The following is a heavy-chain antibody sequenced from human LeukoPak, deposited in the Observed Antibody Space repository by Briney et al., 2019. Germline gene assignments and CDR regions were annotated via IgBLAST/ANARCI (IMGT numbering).Heavy chain of an antibody. CDR3: ARLLGYSPYYYYYYGMDV. J-gene: IGHJ6*02. Sequence: PSETLSLTCTVSGGSISSGSYYWSWIRQPPGKGLEWIGYIYYSGSTNYNPSLKSRVTISVDTSKNQFSLKLSSVTAADTAVYYCARLLGYSPYYYYYYGMDVWGQGTTVTVSS. CDR1: GGSISSGSYY. V-gene: IGHV4-61*01. CDR2: IYYSGST. D-gene: IGHD5-18*01.